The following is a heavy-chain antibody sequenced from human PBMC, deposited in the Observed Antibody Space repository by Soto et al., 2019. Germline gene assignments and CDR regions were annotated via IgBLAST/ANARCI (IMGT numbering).Heavy chain of an antibody. Sequence: ESGGGLVQPGGSLRLSCAASGFTFSSYSMNWVRQAPGKGLEWVSYISSSSSTIYYADSVKGRFTTSRDNAKSSLYLQMNSLRDEDTAVYYWARWGKTYYYDSSGFFDYWCQGTLVTVSS. CDR2: ISSSSSTI. CDR3: ARWGKTYYYDSSGFFDY. D-gene: IGHD3-22*01. CDR1: GFTFSSYS. V-gene: IGHV3-48*02. J-gene: IGHJ4*02.